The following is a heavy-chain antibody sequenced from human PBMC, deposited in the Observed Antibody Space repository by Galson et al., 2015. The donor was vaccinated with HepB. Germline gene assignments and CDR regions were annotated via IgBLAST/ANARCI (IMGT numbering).Heavy chain of an antibody. D-gene: IGHD3-9*01. CDR1: GFTVSDAW. J-gene: IGHJ4*02. CDR3: TTEYHDTLSGYDY. V-gene: IGHV3-15*07. CDR2: IKSKSESGTR. Sequence: SLRLSCAVSGFTVSDAWMHWVPQPPEKGLEWVGRIKSKSESGTRDYAAPVTGRFSISRDDLKNMLYLQMNSLKIEDTAVYYCTTEYHDTLSGYDYWGQGTLVTVSS.